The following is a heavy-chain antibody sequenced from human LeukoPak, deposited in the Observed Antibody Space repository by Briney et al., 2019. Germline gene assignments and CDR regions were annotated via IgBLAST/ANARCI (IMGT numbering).Heavy chain of an antibody. Sequence: PGRSLRLSCAASGFTFSSYAMHWVRQAPGKGLEWVAVISYDGSNKYYADSVKGRFTISRDNSKNTLYLQMNSLRAEDTAVYYCARVFGYGDYEEYEWYFDYWGRGTLVTVSS. CDR2: ISYDGSNK. CDR1: GFTFSSYA. J-gene: IGHJ4*02. CDR3: ARVFGYGDYEEYEWYFDY. V-gene: IGHV3-30-3*01. D-gene: IGHD4-17*01.